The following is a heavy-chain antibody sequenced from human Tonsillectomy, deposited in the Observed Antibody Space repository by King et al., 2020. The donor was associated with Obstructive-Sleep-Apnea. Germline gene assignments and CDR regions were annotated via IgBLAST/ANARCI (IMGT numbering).Heavy chain of an antibody. D-gene: IGHD3-10*01. V-gene: IGHV3-13*01. CDR1: GFTFTSYD. CDR2: IGTAGDT. Sequence: EVQLVESGGGLVQPGGSLRLSCASSGFTFTSYDMHWVRQATGKGLEWVSAIGTAGDTYYSGSVQVRFTISRENATNYLYLQMNSLRAGDTAVYYCARGSRGVPRLNNYYYYGMDVWGQGTTVTVSS. CDR3: ARGSRGVPRLNNYYYYGMDV. J-gene: IGHJ6*02.